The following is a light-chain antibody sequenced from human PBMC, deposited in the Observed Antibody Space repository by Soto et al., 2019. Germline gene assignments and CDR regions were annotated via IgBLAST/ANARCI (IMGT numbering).Light chain of an antibody. CDR1: RSNIGSSN. V-gene: IGLV1-40*01. CDR3: QSYVSALGAYD. Sequence: QSVRTQPPSASVAPGQRVTISCSGSRSNIGSSNVHWYQQLPGTAPKLLIYGNSSRPPGVPDRFSGSKSGTSASLAITGVQAEDEPDYSGQSYVSALGAYDFGPGTKV. J-gene: IGLJ1*01. CDR2: GNS.